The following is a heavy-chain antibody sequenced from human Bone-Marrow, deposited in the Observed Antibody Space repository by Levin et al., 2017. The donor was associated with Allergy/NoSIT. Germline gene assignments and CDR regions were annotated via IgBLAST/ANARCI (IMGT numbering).Heavy chain of an antibody. D-gene: IGHD6-13*01. Sequence: GESLKISCVASGFTFSKYWIQWVRQSPGKGLVWVSRINGDGSARDYADSVRGRFTISRDNAKNTVYLQMNSLRDEDTALYYCAVSTGAMDVWGQGTTVTVSS. V-gene: IGHV3-74*01. CDR2: INGDGSAR. CDR3: AVSTGAMDV. CDR1: GFTFSKYW. J-gene: IGHJ6*02.